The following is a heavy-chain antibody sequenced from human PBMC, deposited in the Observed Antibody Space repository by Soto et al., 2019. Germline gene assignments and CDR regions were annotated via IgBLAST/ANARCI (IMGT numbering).Heavy chain of an antibody. CDR3: ARAMGGSLPSYYYYYGMDV. J-gene: IGHJ6*02. D-gene: IGHD2-15*01. CDR1: GGSISSGGYY. V-gene: IGHV4-31*03. Sequence: PSETLSLTCTVSGGSISSGGYYWSWIRQHPGKGLEWIGYIYYSGSTYYNPSLKSRVTISVDTSKNQFSLKLSSVTAADTAVYYCARAMGGSLPSYYYYYGMDVWGQGTTVTVSS. CDR2: IYYSGST.